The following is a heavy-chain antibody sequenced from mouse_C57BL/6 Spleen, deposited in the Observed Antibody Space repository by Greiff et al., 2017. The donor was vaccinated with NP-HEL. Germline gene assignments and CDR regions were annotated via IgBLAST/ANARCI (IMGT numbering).Heavy chain of an antibody. D-gene: IGHD2-4*01. CDR1: GYTFTSYW. Sequence: QVQLQQPGAELVMPGASVKLSCKASGYTFTSYWMHWVKQRPGQGLEWIGEIDPSDSYTNYNQKFKGKSTLTVDKSTSTAYMQLSSLTSEDSAVYYCARGIRYLDYWGQGTTLTVSS. CDR2: IDPSDSYT. CDR3: ARGIRYLDY. V-gene: IGHV1-69*01. J-gene: IGHJ2*01.